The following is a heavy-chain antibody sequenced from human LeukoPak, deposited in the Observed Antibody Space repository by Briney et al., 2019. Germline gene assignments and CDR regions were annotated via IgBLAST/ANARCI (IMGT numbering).Heavy chain of an antibody. CDR2: INHSGST. Sequence: SETLSLTCAVYGGSFSGYYWSWIRQPPGKGLEWIGEINHSGSTNYNPSLKSRVTISVDTSKNQFSLKLSSVTAADTAVYYCARAYSSSSVARTWGQGTLVTVSS. J-gene: IGHJ5*02. CDR1: GGSFSGYY. D-gene: IGHD6-13*01. CDR3: ARAYSSSSVART. V-gene: IGHV4-34*01.